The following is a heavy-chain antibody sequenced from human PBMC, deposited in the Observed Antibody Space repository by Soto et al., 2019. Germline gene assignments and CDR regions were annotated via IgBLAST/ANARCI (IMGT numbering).Heavy chain of an antibody. CDR1: GFTFGDYA. CDR2: IRSKAYGGTT. CDR3: TRDVGDFWSGFFDY. J-gene: IGHJ4*02. Sequence: GGSLRLSCTASGFTFGDYAMSWFRQAPGKGLEWVGFIRSKAYGGTTEYAASVKGRFTISRDDSKSIAYLQMNSLKTEDTAVYYCTRDVGDFWSGFFDYWGQGTLVTVSS. V-gene: IGHV3-49*03. D-gene: IGHD3-3*01.